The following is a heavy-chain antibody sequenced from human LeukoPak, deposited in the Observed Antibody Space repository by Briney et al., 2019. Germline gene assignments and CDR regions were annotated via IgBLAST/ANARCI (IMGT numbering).Heavy chain of an antibody. CDR1: GGSISSYY. Sequence: SETLSLTCTVSGGSISSYYWSWIRQPPGKGLEWIGYIYYSGSTNYNPSLKSRVTISVDTSKNQFPLKLSSVTAADTAVYYCARGKVQGVIFDYWGQGTLVTVSS. V-gene: IGHV4-59*01. CDR3: ARGKVQGVIFDY. D-gene: IGHD3-10*01. CDR2: IYYSGST. J-gene: IGHJ4*02.